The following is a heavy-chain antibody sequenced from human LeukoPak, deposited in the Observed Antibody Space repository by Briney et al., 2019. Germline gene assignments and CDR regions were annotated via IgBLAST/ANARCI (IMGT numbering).Heavy chain of an antibody. Sequence: GGSLRLSCVASGFTFSRYSMNWVRQAPGKGLEWVSSISSSGTYIYYADSMKGRFTLSRDNAKNSLYLQMNSLRAEDTAVYYCARVSESEWNFDLWGRGTLVTVSS. CDR1: GFTFSRYS. J-gene: IGHJ2*01. V-gene: IGHV3-21*01. CDR2: ISSSGTYI. D-gene: IGHD1-14*01. CDR3: ARVSESEWNFDL.